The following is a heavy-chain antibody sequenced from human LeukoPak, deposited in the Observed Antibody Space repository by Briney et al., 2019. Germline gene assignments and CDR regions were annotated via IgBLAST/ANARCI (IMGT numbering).Heavy chain of an antibody. CDR1: GDSISSYY. J-gene: IGHJ4*02. D-gene: IGHD6-13*01. CDR2: IYYSGST. CDR3: ARAAVVAAAAFDY. Sequence: SETLSLTCTVSGDSISSYYWSWIRQPPGKGLEWIGYIYYSGSTKYNPSLKSRITISVDTSKNQFSLKLSSVTAADTALYYCARAAVVAAAAFDYWGQGTLVTVSS. V-gene: IGHV4-59*01.